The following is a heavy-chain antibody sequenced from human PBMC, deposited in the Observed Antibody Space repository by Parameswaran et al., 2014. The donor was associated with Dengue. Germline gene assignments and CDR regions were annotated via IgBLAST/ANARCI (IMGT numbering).Heavy chain of an antibody. D-gene: IGHD1-26*01. J-gene: IGHJ4*02. V-gene: IGHV3-48*03. CDR2: ISSSGSTI. CDR3: ARVSYSMNSFDY. Sequence: VRQMPGKGLEWVSYISSSGSTIYYADSVKGRFTISRDNAKNSLYLQMNSLRAEDTAVYYCARVSYSMNSFDYWGQGTLVTVSS.